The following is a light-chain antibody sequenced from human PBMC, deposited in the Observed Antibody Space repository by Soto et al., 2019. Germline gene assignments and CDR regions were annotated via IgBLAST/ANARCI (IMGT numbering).Light chain of an antibody. CDR1: QSVSSTY. V-gene: IGKV3-20*01. Sequence: DIVLTQSPGTLSLSPGERATLSCRASQSVSSTYLAWYQQKSDQAPRLLIYGASNRATGIPDRFSGGGSGTDFTLTISRLEPEDFAVYYCQQYDNSPLTFGGGTKVEIK. J-gene: IGKJ4*01. CDR2: GAS. CDR3: QQYDNSPLT.